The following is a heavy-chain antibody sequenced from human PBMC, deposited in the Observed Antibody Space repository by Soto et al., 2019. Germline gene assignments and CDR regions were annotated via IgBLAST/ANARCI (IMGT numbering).Heavy chain of an antibody. CDR3: ARDHIVVVTAIPGGDAFDI. Sequence: QVPLVQSGAEVKKPGSSVKVSCKASGGTFSSYAISWVRQAPGQGLEWMGGIIPIFGTANYAQKFQGRVTITADESTSTAYMELSSLRSEDTAVYYCARDHIVVVTAIPGGDAFDIWGQGTMVTVSS. CDR1: GGTFSSYA. CDR2: IIPIFGTA. V-gene: IGHV1-69*01. D-gene: IGHD2-21*02. J-gene: IGHJ3*02.